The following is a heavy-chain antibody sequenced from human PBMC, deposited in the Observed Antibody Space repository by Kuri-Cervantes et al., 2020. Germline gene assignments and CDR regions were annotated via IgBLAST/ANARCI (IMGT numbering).Heavy chain of an antibody. CDR3: ARGPWTYYYYYYMDV. D-gene: IGHD3/OR15-3a*01. CDR1: GGSFSGYY. V-gene: IGHV4-34*01. CDR2: INHSGST. Sequence: ESLKISCAVYGGSFSGYYWSWIRQPPGKGLEWIGEINHSGSTNYNPSLKSRVTISVDTSKNQFSLKLSSVTAADTAVYYCARGPWTYYYYYYMDVWGKGTTVTVSS. J-gene: IGHJ6*03.